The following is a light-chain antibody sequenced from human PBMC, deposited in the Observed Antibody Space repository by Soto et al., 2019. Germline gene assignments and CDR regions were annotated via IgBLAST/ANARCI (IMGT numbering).Light chain of an antibody. J-gene: IGKJ1*01. CDR3: QQYDNWPCT. CDR1: QSVSSSY. V-gene: IGKV3-20*01. Sequence: SPGTLSLSPGERASLSCRASQSVSSSYLAWYQQKPGQAPRLLIYGASSRATGIADRFSGSGSGTDFTLTISSLQSEDFAVYYCQQYDNWPCTFAEGGKVDIK. CDR2: GAS.